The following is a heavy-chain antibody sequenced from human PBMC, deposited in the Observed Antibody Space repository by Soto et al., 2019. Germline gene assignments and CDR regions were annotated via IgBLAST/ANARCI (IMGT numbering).Heavy chain of an antibody. CDR1: GYTFTSYD. J-gene: IGHJ6*03. CDR3: ARGPGVYYDILTGIPLYYSYMDV. D-gene: IGHD3-9*01. Sequence: GASVKVSCKASGYTFTSYDINWVRQATGQGLERMGWMNPNSGNTGYAQKFQGRVTMTRNTSISTAYMELSSLRSEDTAVYYCARGPGVYYDILTGIPLYYSYMDVWGKGTTVTVSS. V-gene: IGHV1-8*01. CDR2: MNPNSGNT.